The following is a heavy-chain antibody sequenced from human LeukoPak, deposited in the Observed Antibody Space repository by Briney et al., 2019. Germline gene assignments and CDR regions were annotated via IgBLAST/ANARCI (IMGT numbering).Heavy chain of an antibody. V-gene: IGHV3-7*02. CDR2: IKQDGSER. J-gene: IGHJ4*02. D-gene: IGHD3-22*01. CDR1: GLTFSSYW. CDR3: ARAALTYYYGSSAYG. Sequence: GGSLRLSCAASGLTFSSYWMSWVRQAPGKGLEWVANIKQDGSERNYVESVKGRFTISRDNAKNSLYLQMNSLRAEDTAVYYCARAALTYYYGSSAYGWGQGTLGTVS.